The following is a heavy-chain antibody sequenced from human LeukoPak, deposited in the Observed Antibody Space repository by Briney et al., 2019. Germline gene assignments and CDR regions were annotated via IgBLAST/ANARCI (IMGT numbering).Heavy chain of an antibody. J-gene: IGHJ1*01. CDR2: IYYSGST. Sequence: SETLSLTCTVSGGSINNYYWSWIRQPPGKGLEWIGYIYYSGSTNYNPSLKSRVTISVDTSKNQFSLRLSSVTAADTAVYYCARAGGSIAAAGTEGINFQHWGQGTLVTVCS. CDR1: GGSINNYY. V-gene: IGHV4-59*01. CDR3: ARAGGSIAAAGTEGINFQH. D-gene: IGHD6-13*01.